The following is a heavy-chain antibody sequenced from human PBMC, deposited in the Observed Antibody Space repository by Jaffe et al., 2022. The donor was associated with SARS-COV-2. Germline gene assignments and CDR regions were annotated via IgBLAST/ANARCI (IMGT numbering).Heavy chain of an antibody. J-gene: IGHJ4*02. V-gene: IGHV3-23*01. CDR2: ISGSGGST. D-gene: IGHD5-12*01. Sequence: EVQLLESGGGLVQPGGSLRLSCAASGFTFSSYAMSWVRQAPGKGLEWVSAISGSGGSTYYADSVKGRFTISRDNSKNTLYLQMNSLRAEDTAVYYCANFPSGYVSVERWDDYWGQGTLVTVSS. CDR3: ANFPSGYVSVERWDDY. CDR1: GFTFSSYA.